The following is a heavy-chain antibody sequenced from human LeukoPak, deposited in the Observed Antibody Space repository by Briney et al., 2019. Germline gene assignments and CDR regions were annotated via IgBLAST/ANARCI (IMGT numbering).Heavy chain of an antibody. Sequence: SETLSLTCTVSGGSISSGGYYWSWIRQPPGKGLEWIGYIYYSGSTYYNPSLKSRVTISVDTSKNQFSLKLSSVTAADTAVYYCARDVRVEVTMVRGVISYFDYWGQGTLVTVSS. D-gene: IGHD3-10*01. CDR2: IYYSGST. CDR1: GGSISSGGYY. CDR3: ARDVRVEVTMVRGVISYFDY. J-gene: IGHJ4*02. V-gene: IGHV4-30-4*01.